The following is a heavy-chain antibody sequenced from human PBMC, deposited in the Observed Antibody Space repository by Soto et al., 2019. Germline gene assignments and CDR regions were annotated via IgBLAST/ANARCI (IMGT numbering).Heavy chain of an antibody. CDR1: GGSISSGNW. CDR2: ISHSGNT. CDR3: ASHRGNTYGPYDY. D-gene: IGHD5-18*01. J-gene: IGHJ4*02. Sequence: PSETLSLTCAVSGGSISSGNWWSWVRQSPRKGLEWIGEISHSGNTNHNPSLKSRVTLSIDKSKNQFSLKLTSVTAADTAVYYCASHRGNTYGPYDYWGQGTLVTVSS. V-gene: IGHV4-4*02.